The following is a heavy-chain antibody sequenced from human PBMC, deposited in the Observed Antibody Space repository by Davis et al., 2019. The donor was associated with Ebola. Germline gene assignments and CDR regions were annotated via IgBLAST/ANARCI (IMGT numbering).Heavy chain of an antibody. V-gene: IGHV4-59*13. J-gene: IGHJ6*02. CDR1: GASINSNY. CDR2: IYNVGST. CDR3: AKVTSHWLWSPYGLDV. Sequence: PSETLSLTCTVSGASINSNYWSWIRQPPGKGLEWIGYIYNVGSTDYNPTLESRVTISFDTSKSQLSLKLTSVTAADTGVYYCAKVTSHWLWSPYGLDVWGRGTTVSVSS. D-gene: IGHD3-3*01.